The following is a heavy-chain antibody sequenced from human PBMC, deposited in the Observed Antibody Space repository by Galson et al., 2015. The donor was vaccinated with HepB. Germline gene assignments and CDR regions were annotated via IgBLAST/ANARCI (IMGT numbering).Heavy chain of an antibody. CDR2: ISSSSSYI. CDR1: GFTFSSYS. CDR3: ARDSSDYGSGSYYFWGY. V-gene: IGHV3-21*01. J-gene: IGHJ4*02. Sequence: SLRLSCAASGFTFSSYSMNWVRQAPGKGLEWVSSISSSSSYIYYADAVKGRFTISRDNAKNSLYLQMNSLRAEDTAVYYCARDSSDYGSGSYYFWGYWGQGTLVTVSS. D-gene: IGHD3-10*01.